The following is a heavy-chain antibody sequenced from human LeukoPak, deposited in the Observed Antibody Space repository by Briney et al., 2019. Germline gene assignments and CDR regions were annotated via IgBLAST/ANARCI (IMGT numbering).Heavy chain of an antibody. Sequence: GGSLRLSCAASGFTFSSYGMHWVRQAPGKGLEWVAFIRYDGSNKYYADSVKGRFTISRDNSKNTLYLQMNSLRAEDTAVYYCAKDIGRLDYSNYDWFDPWGQGTLVTVSS. V-gene: IGHV3-30*02. J-gene: IGHJ5*02. CDR3: AKDIGRLDYSNYDWFDP. CDR1: GFTFSSYG. D-gene: IGHD4-11*01. CDR2: IRYDGSNK.